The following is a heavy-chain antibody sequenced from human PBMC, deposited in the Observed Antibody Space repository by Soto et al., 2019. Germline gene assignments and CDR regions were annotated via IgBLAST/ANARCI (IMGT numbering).Heavy chain of an antibody. D-gene: IGHD2-2*01. CDR3: ARAPRDAIPDY. Sequence: SETLSLTCTVSNGSISNYYWTWIRQSPGKGLEWIGFVYYSGTTNYNPSLKSRVTISLLTSKNQFSLKLSSVTAADTAVYYCARAPRDAIPDYWGQVTLVTVSS. CDR1: NGSISNYY. CDR2: VYYSGTT. J-gene: IGHJ4*02. V-gene: IGHV4-59*01.